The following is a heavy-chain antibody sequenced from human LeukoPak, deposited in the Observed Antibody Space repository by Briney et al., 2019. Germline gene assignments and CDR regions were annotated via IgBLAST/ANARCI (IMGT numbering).Heavy chain of an antibody. CDR2: IYYSGST. J-gene: IGHJ4*02. V-gene: IGHV4-31*03. D-gene: IGHD6-19*01. CDR1: GGSISSGGYY. Sequence: SETLSLTCTVSGGSISSGGYYWSWIRQHPGKGLEWIGYIYYSGSTYYNPSLKSRVTISVDTPKNQFSLKLSSVTAADTAVYYCARGSSGWPDYWGQGTLVTVSS. CDR3: ARGSSGWPDY.